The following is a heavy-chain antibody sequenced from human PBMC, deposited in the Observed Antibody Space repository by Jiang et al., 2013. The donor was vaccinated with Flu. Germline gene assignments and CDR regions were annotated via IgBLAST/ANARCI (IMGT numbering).Heavy chain of an antibody. CDR1: GGSVSSGSYY. V-gene: IGHV4-61*01. CDR2: IYYSGST. CDR3: ARAPPPVTTAWFDP. D-gene: IGHD4-11*01. J-gene: IGHJ5*02. Sequence: GPGLVKPSETLSPTCTVSGGSVSSGSYYWSWIRQPPGKGLEWIGYIYYSGSTNYNPSLKSRVTISVDTSKNQFSLKLSSVTAADTAVYYCARAPPPVTTAWFDPGAREPWSPSPQ.